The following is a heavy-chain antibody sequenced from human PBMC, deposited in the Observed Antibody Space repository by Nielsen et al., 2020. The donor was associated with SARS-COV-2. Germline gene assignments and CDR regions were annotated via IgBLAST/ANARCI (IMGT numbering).Heavy chain of an antibody. D-gene: IGHD3-10*01. V-gene: IGHV4-34*01. Sequence: SETLSLTCAVYGGSFSGYYWSWIRQPPGKGLEWIGEINHSGSTNYNPSLKSRVTISVDTSKNQFSLKLSSVTAADTAVYYCARGRGRFDPWGQGTLVTVSS. CDR1: GGSFSGYY. CDR3: ARGRGRFDP. CDR2: INHSGST. J-gene: IGHJ5*02.